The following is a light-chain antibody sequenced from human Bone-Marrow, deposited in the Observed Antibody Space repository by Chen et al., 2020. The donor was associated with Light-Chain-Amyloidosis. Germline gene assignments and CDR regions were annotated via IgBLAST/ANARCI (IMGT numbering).Light chain of an antibody. CDR1: SSNIGAGYD. CDR3: AAWDDSLDVLYV. CDR2: SNN. V-gene: IGLV1-44*01. Sequence: QSVLTQPPSASGAPGQRVTISCTGSSSNIGAGYDVNWYQHLPGTAPKLLIHSNNQRPSGVPARFSGSKSGTSASLAISGLQSADEAIYYCAAWDDSLDVLYVFGTGTKVTVL. J-gene: IGLJ1*01.